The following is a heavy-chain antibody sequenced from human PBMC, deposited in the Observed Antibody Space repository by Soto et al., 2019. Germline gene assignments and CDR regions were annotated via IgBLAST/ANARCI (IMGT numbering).Heavy chain of an antibody. CDR1: GFTFSSYG. D-gene: IGHD6-13*01. Sequence: LRLSCAASGFTFSSYGMHWVRQAPGKGLEWVAVISYDGSNKYYADSVKGRFTISRDNSKNTLYLQMNSLRAEDTAVYYCAKDLGRWQQLVSFYYGMDVWGQGTTVTVSS. CDR3: AKDLGRWQQLVSFYYGMDV. J-gene: IGHJ6*02. CDR2: ISYDGSNK. V-gene: IGHV3-30*18.